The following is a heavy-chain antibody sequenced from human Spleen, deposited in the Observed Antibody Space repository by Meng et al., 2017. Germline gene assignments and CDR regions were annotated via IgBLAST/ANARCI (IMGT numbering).Heavy chain of an antibody. V-gene: IGHV4-30-4*01. J-gene: IGHJ5*02. CDR3: ARVNSDCGGVMCYKGWFDP. CDR1: GGSISGGDYY. Sequence: QVHLQESGPGLVKPSQTLSLAFTFFGGSISGGDYYWSWIRQPPGKGLEWIGYIHFSGSTYYNPSLNSRITISVDMSRNQFSLRLTSVTSADMAVYYCARVNSDCGGVMCYKGWFDPWGQGTLVTVSS. CDR2: IHFSGST. D-gene: IGHD2-21*01.